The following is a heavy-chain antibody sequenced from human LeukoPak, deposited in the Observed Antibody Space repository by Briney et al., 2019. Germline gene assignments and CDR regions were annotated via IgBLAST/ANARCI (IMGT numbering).Heavy chain of an antibody. CDR2: ISSRSSYI. CDR3: ARGPAAIDY. Sequence: GGSLRLSCAASGSTFSSYSMTWVRQAPGKGLEWVSSISSRSSYIYYADSVKGRFTISRDNAKNSLYLQMNSLRAEDTAVYYCARGPAAIDYWGQGTLVTVSS. J-gene: IGHJ4*02. CDR1: GSTFSSYS. V-gene: IGHV3-21*01.